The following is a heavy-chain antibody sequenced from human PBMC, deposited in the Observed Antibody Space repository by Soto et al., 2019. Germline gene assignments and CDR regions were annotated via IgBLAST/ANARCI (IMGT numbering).Heavy chain of an antibody. CDR1: GGSISSSSYY. Sequence: SETLSLTCTVSGGSISSSSYYWGWIRQPPGKGLEWIGSIYYSGSTYYNPSLKSRVTISVDTSKNQFSLKLSSVTAADTAVYYCARLHEGYCSGGSCYSALRAPFDDWGQGTLVTVSS. J-gene: IGHJ4*02. D-gene: IGHD2-15*01. V-gene: IGHV4-39*01. CDR2: IYYSGST. CDR3: ARLHEGYCSGGSCYSALRAPFDD.